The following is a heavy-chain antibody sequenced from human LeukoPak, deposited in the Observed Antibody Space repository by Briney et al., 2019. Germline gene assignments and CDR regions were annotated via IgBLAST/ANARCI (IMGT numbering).Heavy chain of an antibody. CDR1: GGSFSGYY. Sequence: SETLSLTCAVYGGSFSGYYWSWIRQPPGKGLEWLGEINHSGSTNYNPSLKSRVTISVDTSKNQFSLKLSSVTAADTAVYYCARERTSVKAFFDYWGQGTLVTVSS. D-gene: IGHD3/OR15-3a*01. V-gene: IGHV4-34*01. J-gene: IGHJ4*02. CDR2: INHSGST. CDR3: ARERTSVKAFFDY.